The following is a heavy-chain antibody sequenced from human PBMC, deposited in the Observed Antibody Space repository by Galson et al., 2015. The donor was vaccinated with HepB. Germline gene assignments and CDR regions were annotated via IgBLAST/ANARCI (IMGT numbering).Heavy chain of an antibody. D-gene: IGHD1-26*01. J-gene: IGHJ4*02. CDR2: TRNKANSYTT. Sequence: SLRLSCAASGFTFSDHYMDWVRQAPGKGPEWVGRTRNKANSYTTEYAASVKGRFTISRDDSKNSLYLQMNSLKTEDTAVYYCARVNVGATKGYFDYWGQGTLVTVSS. CDR1: GFTFSDHY. V-gene: IGHV3-72*01. CDR3: ARVNVGATKGYFDY.